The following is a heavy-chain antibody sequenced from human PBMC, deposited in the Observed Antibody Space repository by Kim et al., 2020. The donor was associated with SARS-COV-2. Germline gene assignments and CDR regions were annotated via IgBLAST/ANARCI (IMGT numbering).Heavy chain of an antibody. V-gene: IGHV4-39*01. J-gene: IGHJ6*02. Sequence: SETLSLTCTVSGGSISSSSYYWGWTRQPPGKGLEWIGSIYYSGSTYYNPSLKSRVTISVDTSKNQFSLKLSSVTAADTAVYYCASGACSSTSCYATSYYYYGMDVWGQGTTVTVSS. D-gene: IGHD2-2*01. CDR2: IYYSGST. CDR3: ASGACSSTSCYATSYYYYGMDV. CDR1: GGSISSSSYY.